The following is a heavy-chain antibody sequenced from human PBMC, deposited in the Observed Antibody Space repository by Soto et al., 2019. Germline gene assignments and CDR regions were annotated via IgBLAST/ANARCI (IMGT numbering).Heavy chain of an antibody. CDR3: ARVLHLFDP. CDR2: VFHSGST. D-gene: IGHD3-3*02. CDR1: GDSVTSGGFS. V-gene: IGHV4-30-2*01. Sequence: ASETLSLTCVVSGDSVTSGGFSWSSIRQPPGKGLEWLGYVFHSGSTYYNPALESRVTMSIDRSNNQISLRLTSVTAADTAVYFCARVLHLFDPWGQGLPVTVSS. J-gene: IGHJ5*02.